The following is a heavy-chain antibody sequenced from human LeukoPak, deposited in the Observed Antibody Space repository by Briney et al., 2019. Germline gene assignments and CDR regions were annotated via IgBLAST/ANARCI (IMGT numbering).Heavy chain of an antibody. V-gene: IGHV4-34*01. J-gene: IGHJ4*02. CDR1: GGSFSGYY. CDR2: IYHSGST. CDR3: AREGEYYGSGRYCDY. D-gene: IGHD3-10*01. Sequence: PSETLSLTCAVYGGSFSGYYWSWIRQPPGKGLEWIGEIYHSGSTNYNPSLKSRVTISVDTSKNQFSLRLTSVTAAHTAVYYCAREGEYYGSGRYCDYWGQGTRVTVSS.